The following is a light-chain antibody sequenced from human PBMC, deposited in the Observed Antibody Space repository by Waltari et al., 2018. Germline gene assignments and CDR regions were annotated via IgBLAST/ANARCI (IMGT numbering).Light chain of an antibody. CDR1: QSVSSSY. CDR3: QQYGGSPAYT. V-gene: IGKV3-20*01. Sequence: EIVLTQSPGTLSLSPGERATLSCRASQSVSSSYLAWYQQKPGQAPRVLIYGASIRAPGIPDRFSGSGSGTDFTLTISRLEPEDFALYFCQQYGGSPAYTFGQGTKLEI. J-gene: IGKJ2*01. CDR2: GAS.